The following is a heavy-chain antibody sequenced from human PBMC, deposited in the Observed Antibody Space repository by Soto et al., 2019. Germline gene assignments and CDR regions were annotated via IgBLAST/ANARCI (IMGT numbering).Heavy chain of an antibody. CDR1: GGSVSGYY. CDR2: INHSGST. V-gene: IGHV4-34*01. Sequence: NPXETLSLTCAVYGGSVSGYYWSWIRQPPGKGLEWIGEINHSGSTNYNPSLKSRVTISVDTSKNQFSLKLSSVTAADTAVYYCARAPLVVVPARTNWFDPWGQRTLVTVSS. D-gene: IGHD2-2*01. CDR3: ARAPLVVVPARTNWFDP. J-gene: IGHJ5*02.